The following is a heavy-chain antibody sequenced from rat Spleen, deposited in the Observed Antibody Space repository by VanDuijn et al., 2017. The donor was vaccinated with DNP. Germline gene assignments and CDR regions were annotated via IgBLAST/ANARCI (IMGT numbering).Heavy chain of an antibody. V-gene: IGHV5-19*01. CDR3: ARRTYYGYNYFDY. J-gene: IGHJ2*01. Sequence: EVQLVESGGGPVQPGRSLKLSCVASGFIFSNYGMHWIRQAPTKGLEWVASISPSGGSTYYSDSVRGRFSLSRDNAKSTLYLQMDSLRSEDTATYYCARRTYYGYNYFDYWGQGVMVTVSS. CDR1: GFIFSNYG. CDR2: ISPSGGST. D-gene: IGHD1-9*01.